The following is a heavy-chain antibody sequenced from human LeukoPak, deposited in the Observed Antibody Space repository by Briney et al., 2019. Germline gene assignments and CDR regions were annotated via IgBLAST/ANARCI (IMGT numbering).Heavy chain of an antibody. J-gene: IGHJ3*02. CDR1: GFTFSSCW. D-gene: IGHD3-22*01. CDR2: IKQDGSEK. Sequence: PGGSLRLSCAASGFTFSSCWMNWVRQAPGKGLEWVANIKQDGSEKYYVDSVKGRFTISRDNAKNSLYLQMNSLRAEDTAVYYCARGFLDYYDSSGYDVRAFDIWGQGTMVTVSS. V-gene: IGHV3-7*01. CDR3: ARGFLDYYDSSGYDVRAFDI.